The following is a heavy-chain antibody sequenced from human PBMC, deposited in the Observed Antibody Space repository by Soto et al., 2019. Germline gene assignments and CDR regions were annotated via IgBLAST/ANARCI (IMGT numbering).Heavy chain of an antibody. J-gene: IGHJ4*02. CDR3: ARPADYVSGFSQ. Sequence: QVQLVQSGAEVKKPGSSVKVSCQTSGGTFTTSTISWVRQAPGQGLEWMGGIIPVFGTPSYAQKSQGRVTMIGDKSSSTAYMELRNLRSEDTAMYYCARPADYVSGFSQWGQGNLVTVSS. CDR1: GGTFTTST. CDR2: IIPVFGTP. D-gene: IGHD3-16*01. V-gene: IGHV1-69*06.